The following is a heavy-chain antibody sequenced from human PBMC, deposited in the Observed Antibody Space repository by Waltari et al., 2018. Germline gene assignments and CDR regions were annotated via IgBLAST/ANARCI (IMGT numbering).Heavy chain of an antibody. D-gene: IGHD2-15*01. Sequence: QLQLQESGPRLVKPSGPLSLPCPVSGDSVSGYYWWSWVRQSPVKGLEWIGQIHGSGKPNYNPSLESRVTISLDTSNNQFSLRLTYATAADTAVYYCARDRGRGLYLDSWGQGTLVTVSP. CDR3: ARDRGRGLYLDS. CDR2: IHGSGKP. CDR1: GDSVSGYYW. J-gene: IGHJ4*02. V-gene: IGHV4-4*02.